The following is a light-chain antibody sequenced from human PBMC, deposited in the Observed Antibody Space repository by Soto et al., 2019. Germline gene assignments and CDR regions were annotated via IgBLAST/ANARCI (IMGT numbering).Light chain of an antibody. V-gene: IGKV3-20*01. CDR2: GAS. J-gene: IGKJ5*01. Sequence: EIVLTQSPDTLSLSPGERGTLPCRASQSVINNYLAWYQQKPGQAPRLLIYGASSSATGIPERFSGSGSGTEFTLTISRLAPEDFAVYYCQQYGSSPITFGQGTRLEIK. CDR1: QSVINNY. CDR3: QQYGSSPIT.